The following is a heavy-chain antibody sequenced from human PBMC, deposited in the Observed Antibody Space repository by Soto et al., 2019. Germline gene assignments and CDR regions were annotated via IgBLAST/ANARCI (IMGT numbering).Heavy chain of an antibody. CDR2: IYTSGST. D-gene: IGHD3-22*01. Sequence: PSETLSLTCTVSGGSISSYYWSWIRQPAGKGLEWIGRIYTSGSTNYNPSLKSRVTMSVDTSKNQFSLKLSSVTAADTAVYYCARTPRGQYYYDSSAAFDIWGQGTMVTVSS. V-gene: IGHV4-4*07. CDR1: GGSISSYY. J-gene: IGHJ3*02. CDR3: ARTPRGQYYYDSSAAFDI.